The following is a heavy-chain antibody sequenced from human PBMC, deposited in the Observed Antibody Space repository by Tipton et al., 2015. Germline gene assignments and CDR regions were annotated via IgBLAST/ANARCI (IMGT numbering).Heavy chain of an antibody. CDR3: ARDAWAGDSRGFYYIY. CDR1: GASGISGGYY. CDR2: IYYTGSP. V-gene: IGHV4-61*08. J-gene: IGHJ4*02. D-gene: IGHD3-22*01. Sequence: GLVKPSETLSLTCTVSGASGISGGYYWSWIRQPPGEGLENIGHIYYTGSPNDNPPLPRRVFISIDTPKNQFSLKLSSVTAADTAVYFCARDAWAGDSRGFYYIYWGQGTLVRVSS.